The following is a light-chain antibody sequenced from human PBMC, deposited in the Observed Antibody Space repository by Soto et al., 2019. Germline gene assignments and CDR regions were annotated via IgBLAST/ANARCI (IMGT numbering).Light chain of an antibody. V-gene: IGLV1-44*01. CDR2: DND. Sequence: QSVLTQPPSASGTLGQTVTISCSGSSSNIGSNTVNWYQHLPGTAPKLLIYDNDQRPSGVPDRFSGSKSGTSASLAISGLQSEDEADYYCASWDVSLNGFWVFGGGTKLTVL. CDR1: SSNIGSNT. CDR3: ASWDVSLNGFWV. J-gene: IGLJ3*02.